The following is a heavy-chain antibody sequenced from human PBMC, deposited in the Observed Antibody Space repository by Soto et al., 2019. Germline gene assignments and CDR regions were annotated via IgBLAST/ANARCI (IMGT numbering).Heavy chain of an antibody. CDR2: IYDSGST. V-gene: IGHV4-59*01. Sequence: PSETLSLTCTVSGASISHFYWSWIRQSPGKGLEWLGYIYDSGSTSYNPSLKSRVTMSMDTSKTQFSLNLFSVTAADTAVYYCARVRIRGVIYYGMDVWGQGTTVTVSS. D-gene: IGHD3-10*01. CDR1: GASISHFY. J-gene: IGHJ6*02. CDR3: ARVRIRGVIYYGMDV.